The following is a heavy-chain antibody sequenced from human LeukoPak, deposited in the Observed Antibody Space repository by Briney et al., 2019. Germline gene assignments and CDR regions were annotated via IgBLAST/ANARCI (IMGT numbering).Heavy chain of an antibody. CDR2: IYTSGST. J-gene: IGHJ4*02. V-gene: IGHV4-4*07. Sequence: PSETLSLTCTVSGGSISSYYWSWIRQPAGKGLEWIGRIYTSGSTNYNPSLKSRATMSVDTSKNQFSLKLSSVTAADTAVYYCAREQDYDFWSGYPLFDYWGQGTLVTVSS. CDR3: AREQDYDFWSGYPLFDY. D-gene: IGHD3-3*01. CDR1: GGSISSYY.